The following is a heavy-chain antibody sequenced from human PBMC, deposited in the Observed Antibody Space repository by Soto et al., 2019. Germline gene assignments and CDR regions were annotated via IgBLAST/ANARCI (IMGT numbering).Heavy chain of an antibody. CDR1: GGSISSSY. Sequence: SETLSLTCTVSGGSISSSYWSWIRQPPGKGLEWIGYIYHSGSTYYNPSLKSRVTISVDTSKNQFSLKLSSVTAADTAVYYCARLTPVTADFDYWGQGTLVTVSS. J-gene: IGHJ4*02. D-gene: IGHD4-17*01. CDR3: ARLTPVTADFDY. V-gene: IGHV4-59*08. CDR2: IYHSGST.